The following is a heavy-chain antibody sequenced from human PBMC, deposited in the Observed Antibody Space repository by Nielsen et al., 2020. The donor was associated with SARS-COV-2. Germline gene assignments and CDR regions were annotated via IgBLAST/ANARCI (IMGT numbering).Heavy chain of an antibody. V-gene: IGHV3-33*08. CDR3: ARDILVRSSWSRGVDV. D-gene: IGHD6-13*01. CDR2: IWYDGSNK. J-gene: IGHJ6*02. Sequence: GGSLRLSCAASGFTFSSYGMHWVRQAPGKGLEWVAVIWYDGSNKYYADSVKGRFTISRDNSKNTLYLQMNSLRAEDTAVYYCARDILVRSSWSRGVDVWGQGTTVTVSS. CDR1: GFTFSSYG.